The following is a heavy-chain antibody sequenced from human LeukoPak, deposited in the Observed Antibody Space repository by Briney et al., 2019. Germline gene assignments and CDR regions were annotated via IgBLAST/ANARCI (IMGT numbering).Heavy chain of an antibody. Sequence: GGSLRLSCAASGFTFSSYGVHWVRQAPGKGLEWVAFIRYDGSNKYYADSVKGRFTISRDNSKNTLYLQMNSLRAEDTAVYYCAKDLVVQLWYVNWFDPWGQGTLVTVSS. CDR1: GFTFSSYG. V-gene: IGHV3-30*02. CDR3: AKDLVVQLWYVNWFDP. D-gene: IGHD5-18*01. J-gene: IGHJ5*02. CDR2: IRYDGSNK.